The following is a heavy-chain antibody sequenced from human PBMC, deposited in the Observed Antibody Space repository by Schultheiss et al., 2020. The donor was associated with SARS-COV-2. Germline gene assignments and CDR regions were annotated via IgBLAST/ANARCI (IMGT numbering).Heavy chain of an antibody. D-gene: IGHD4-17*01. CDR3: ARIDYGDYQTFDY. V-gene: IGHV1-24*01. J-gene: IGHJ4*02. CDR2: FDPEDGET. Sequence: ASVKVSCKASGYTFTGYYMHWVRQAPGKGLEWMGGFDPEDGETIYAQKFQGRVTMTTDTSTSTAYMELRSLRSDDTAVYYCARIDYGDYQTFDYWGQGTLVTVSS. CDR1: GYTFTGYY.